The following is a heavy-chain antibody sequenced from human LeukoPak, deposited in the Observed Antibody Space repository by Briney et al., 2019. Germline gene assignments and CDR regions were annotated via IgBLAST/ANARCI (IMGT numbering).Heavy chain of an antibody. Sequence: PGGSLRLSCAASGFTFSSYSMNWVRQAPGKGLEWVSSISSSSSYIYYADSVKGRFTISRDNAKNSLYLQMNSLRAEDTAVYYCARDAIVVVIPAFDIWGQGTMATVSS. CDR1: GFTFSSYS. V-gene: IGHV3-21*01. CDR2: ISSSSSYI. D-gene: IGHD3-22*01. J-gene: IGHJ3*02. CDR3: ARDAIVVVIPAFDI.